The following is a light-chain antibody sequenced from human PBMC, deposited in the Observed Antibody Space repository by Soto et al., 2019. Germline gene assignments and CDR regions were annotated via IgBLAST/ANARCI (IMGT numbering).Light chain of an antibody. CDR2: GNS. CDR1: SSNIGAGCD. CDR3: QSYDSSLSGWV. Sequence: QLVLTQPPSVSGAPGQRVTISCTGSSSNIGAGCDVHWYQQLPGTAPKLLIYGNSNRPSGVPDRFSGSKSGTSASLAITGLQAEDEADYYCQSYDSSLSGWVFGGGTKLTVL. V-gene: IGLV1-40*01. J-gene: IGLJ3*02.